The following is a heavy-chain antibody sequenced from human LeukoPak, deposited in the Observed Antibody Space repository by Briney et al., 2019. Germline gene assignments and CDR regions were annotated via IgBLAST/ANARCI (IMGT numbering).Heavy chain of an antibody. CDR3: VRSGLVGGPFDY. J-gene: IGHJ4*02. D-gene: IGHD1-26*01. CDR2: IYYSGST. CDR1: GGYISSRRYY. V-gene: IGHV4-39*01. Sequence: KPSETLSLTCTVSGGYISSRRYYWGLIRQPPGKGVEWIGCIYYSGSTYNNPSLKSRVTISVDPSKNQFSLKLTSVTAAYTAVYFCVRSGLVGGPFDYWGQGTLATVSS.